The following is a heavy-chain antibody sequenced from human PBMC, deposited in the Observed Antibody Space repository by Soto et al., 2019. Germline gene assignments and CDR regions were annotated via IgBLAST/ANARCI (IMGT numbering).Heavy chain of an antibody. CDR3: ARAEVDY. CDR2: MTSDGRTT. J-gene: IGHJ4*02. V-gene: IGHV3-74*03. CDR1: GFAFGNYR. Sequence: PGGSLRLSCAASGFAFGNYRMHWVRQPPGKGPEWVSRMTSDGRTTQYADSVKGRFTVSRDNAKNTLYLQMNSLRAEDTAVYYCARAEVDYWGPGNLVTVSS.